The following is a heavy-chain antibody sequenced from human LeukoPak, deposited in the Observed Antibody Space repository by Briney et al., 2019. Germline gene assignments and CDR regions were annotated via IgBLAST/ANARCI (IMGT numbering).Heavy chain of an antibody. CDR2: ISAYNGNT. CDR3: AREVVAENWFDP. J-gene: IGHJ5*02. CDR1: GYTFISYG. Sequence: ASVNVSCKASGYTFISYGISWVRQAPGQGLEWMGWISAYNGNTNYAQKLQGRVTMTTDTSTSAAYMELRSLRSDDTAVYYCAREVVAENWFDPWGQGTLVTVSS. D-gene: IGHD2-2*01. V-gene: IGHV1-18*01.